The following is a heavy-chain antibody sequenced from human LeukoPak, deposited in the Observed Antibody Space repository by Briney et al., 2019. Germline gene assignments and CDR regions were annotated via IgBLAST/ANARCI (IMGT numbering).Heavy chain of an antibody. CDR3: ATVDTGI. Sequence: SETLSPTCAVYGGSFSGYYWSWIRQPPGKGLEWIGEINHSGSTNYNPSLKSRVTISVDTSKNQFSLKLTSVTAADTAVYYCATVDTGIWGQGTLVTVSS. J-gene: IGHJ4*02. CDR1: GGSFSGYY. D-gene: IGHD5-18*01. V-gene: IGHV4-34*01. CDR2: INHSGST.